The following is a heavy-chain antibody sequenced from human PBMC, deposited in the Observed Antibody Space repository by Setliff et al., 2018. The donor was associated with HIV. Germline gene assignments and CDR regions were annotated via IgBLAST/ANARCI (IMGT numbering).Heavy chain of an antibody. D-gene: IGHD2-21*01. J-gene: IGHJ6*03. CDR2: IGPYNGRT. Sequence: SVKVSCKTSGYMFIAYGMSWVRRAPGQGLEWMGWIGPYNGRTEYAQEFQGRVTTTTVTSTSTAYMELRSLRSDDTAVYYCARLSIPAYYYMDVWGKGTTVTVSS. V-gene: IGHV1-18*01. CDR3: ARLSIPAYYYMDV. CDR1: GYMFIAYG.